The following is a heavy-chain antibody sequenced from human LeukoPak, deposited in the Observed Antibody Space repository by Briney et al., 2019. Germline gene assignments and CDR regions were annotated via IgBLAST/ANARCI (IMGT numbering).Heavy chain of an antibody. J-gene: IGHJ6*02. CDR1: GFTFSSYW. D-gene: IGHD2-15*01. V-gene: IGHV3-74*01. CDR3: AKDRGSYYYDIDV. Sequence: GGSLRLSCAASGFTFSSYWMHWVRQAPGKGLVWVSRINSDGSSTSYADSVKGRLTISRDNSNNTLYLQMSSLSAEDTAVYYCAKDRGSYYYDIDVWGQGTTVTVS. CDR2: INSDGSST.